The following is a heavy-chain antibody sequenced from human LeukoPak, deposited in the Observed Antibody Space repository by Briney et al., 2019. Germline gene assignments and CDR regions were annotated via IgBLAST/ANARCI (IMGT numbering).Heavy chain of an antibody. CDR2: ISTDGGGT. CDR3: VRYGNSCYDP. J-gene: IGHJ5*02. V-gene: IGHV3-64D*06. Sequence: PGGSLGLSCSASGFTFNTYAMHWVSQAPGKGLEYVSAISTDGGGTYYADSVKGRFTIFRDNSKNTLYLQMSSLRAEDTAVYYCVRYGNSCYDPWGQGTLVTVSS. CDR1: GFTFNTYA. D-gene: IGHD6-13*01.